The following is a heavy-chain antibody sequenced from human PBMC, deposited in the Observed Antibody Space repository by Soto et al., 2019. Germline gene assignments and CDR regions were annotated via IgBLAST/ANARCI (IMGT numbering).Heavy chain of an antibody. J-gene: IGHJ5*02. D-gene: IGHD3-10*01. Sequence: LSLTCAVSGDSISSRSHYWNWSRRFPGKGLEFIGYIFYTGATYYNPSLRGRISMSVDTSKNQFSLTLRSVTAADTAIYYCAREGRHSGGMRESWFDPWGQGTQVTVSS. V-gene: IGHV4-31*11. CDR2: IFYTGAT. CDR3: AREGRHSGGMRESWFDP. CDR1: GDSISSRSHY.